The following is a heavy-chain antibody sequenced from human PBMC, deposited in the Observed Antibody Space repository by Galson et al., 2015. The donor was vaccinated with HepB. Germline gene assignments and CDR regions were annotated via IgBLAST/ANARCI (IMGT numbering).Heavy chain of an antibody. CDR3: ARSRAVVRGVIGGPPGY. CDR1: GGSFSGYY. Sequence: SETLSLTCAAYGGSFSGYYWSWIRQPPGKGLEWIGEINHSGSTNYNPSLKSRVTISVDTSKNQFSLKLSSVTAADTAVYYCARSRAVVRGVIGGPPGYWGQGTLVTVSS. V-gene: IGHV4-34*01. CDR2: INHSGST. J-gene: IGHJ4*02. D-gene: IGHD3-10*01.